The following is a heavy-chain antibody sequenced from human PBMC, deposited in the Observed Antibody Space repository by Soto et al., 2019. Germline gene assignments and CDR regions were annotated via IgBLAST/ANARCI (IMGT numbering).Heavy chain of an antibody. D-gene: IGHD2-15*01. Sequence: ASVKVSCKASGYTFTGYYMHWVRQAPGQGLEWMGWINPNSGGTNYAQKFQGWVTMTRDTSISTAYMELSRLRSDDTAVYYCAMSRVAASRDGMDVWGQGTTVTVSS. V-gene: IGHV1-2*04. J-gene: IGHJ6*02. CDR1: GYTFTGYY. CDR3: AMSRVAASRDGMDV. CDR2: INPNSGGT.